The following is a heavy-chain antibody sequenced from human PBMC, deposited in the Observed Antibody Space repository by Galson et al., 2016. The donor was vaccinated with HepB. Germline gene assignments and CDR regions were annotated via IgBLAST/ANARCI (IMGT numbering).Heavy chain of an antibody. CDR1: GFIFSSYA. Sequence: SLRLSCAASGFIFSSYAMTWVRQAPGKGLEWVSGLSGSGSTTYYTNSVKGRFTISRDNSKSTMYLHMNRLRAEDTAVYYCARKSGSFPWYFDLWGRATLVTVPS. CDR2: LSGSGSTT. CDR3: ARKSGSFPWYFDL. V-gene: IGHV3-23*01. J-gene: IGHJ2*01. D-gene: IGHD1-26*01.